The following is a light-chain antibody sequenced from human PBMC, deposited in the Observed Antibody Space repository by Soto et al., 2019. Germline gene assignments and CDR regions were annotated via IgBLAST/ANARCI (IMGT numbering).Light chain of an antibody. J-gene: IGKJ2*01. Sequence: DIQMTQSPSSLSASVGDRVTITCRASQSISSYLNWYQQKPGKAPNLLIYAASNLQSEVPSRFSGSGSGTDFSLTISSLQPEDFATYYCLRSYSTPQTFGQGTKLEIK. CDR1: QSISSY. V-gene: IGKV1-39*01. CDR2: AAS. CDR3: LRSYSTPQT.